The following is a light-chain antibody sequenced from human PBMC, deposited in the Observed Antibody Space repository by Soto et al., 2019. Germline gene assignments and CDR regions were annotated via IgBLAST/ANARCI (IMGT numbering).Light chain of an antibody. J-gene: IGKJ1*01. CDR3: QQYNNWPPTWM. Sequence: VMTQYPDTLSLSPGERATLSCTASQSINSNLAWYQQRPGQAPRLLIYGASTRATGIPARFSGSGSGTEFTLTISSLQSEDFAVYYCQQYNNWPPTWMFGQGIYGDIK. V-gene: IGKV3-15*01. CDR2: GAS. CDR1: QSINSN.